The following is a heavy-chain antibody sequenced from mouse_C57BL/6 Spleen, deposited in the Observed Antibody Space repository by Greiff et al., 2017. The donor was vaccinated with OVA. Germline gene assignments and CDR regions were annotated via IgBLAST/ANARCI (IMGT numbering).Heavy chain of an antibody. CDR2: ISYDGSN. V-gene: IGHV3-6*01. Sequence: EVKLVESGPGLVKPSQSLSLTCSVTGYSITSGYYWNWIRQFPGNKLEWMGYISYDGSNNYNPSLKNRISITRDTSKNQFFLKLNSVTTEDTATYYCARGGVGCDYWGQGTTLTVSS. CDR1: GYSITSGYY. CDR3: ARGGVGCDY. J-gene: IGHJ2*01.